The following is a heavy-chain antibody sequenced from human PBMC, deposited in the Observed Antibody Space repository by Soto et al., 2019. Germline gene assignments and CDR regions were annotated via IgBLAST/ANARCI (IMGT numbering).Heavy chain of an antibody. Sequence: SETLSLTCAVYGGSFSGYYWSWIRQPPGKGLEWIGEINHSGSTNYNPSLKSRVTISVDTSKNQFSLKLSSVTAADTAVYYCARSEYYFDYWGQGTLVTVSS. V-gene: IGHV4-34*01. CDR3: ARSEYYFDY. CDR2: INHSGST. J-gene: IGHJ4*02. CDR1: GGSFSGYY.